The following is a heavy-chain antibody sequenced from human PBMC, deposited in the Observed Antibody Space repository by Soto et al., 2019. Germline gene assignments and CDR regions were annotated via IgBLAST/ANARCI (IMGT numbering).Heavy chain of an antibody. Sequence: LSLTCAVYGGSFSGDYWSWIRQSPGKGLEWIGETSRSGSTNYSPSLKSRVTMSVDTSKNQFSLTLNSVTAADTAVYYCARGTRLATSPSTIAGRLFSRGAFWFDSWGQGTLVTVSS. J-gene: IGHJ5*01. CDR3: ARGTRLATSPSTIAGRLFSRGAFWFDS. CDR2: TSRSGST. CDR1: GGSFSGDY. D-gene: IGHD6-13*01. V-gene: IGHV4-34*01.